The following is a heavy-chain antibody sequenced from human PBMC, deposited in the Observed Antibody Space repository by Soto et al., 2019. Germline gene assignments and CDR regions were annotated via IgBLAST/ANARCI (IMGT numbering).Heavy chain of an antibody. J-gene: IGHJ4*02. Sequence: GGSLRLSCAASGFTFSNAWMHWVRQAPGKGLVWVSRINSDGSSTSYADSVKGRFTISRDNAKNTLYLQMNSLRAEDTAVYYCAIRASYYDSSGYFDYWGQGTLVTVSS. CDR1: GFTFSNAW. V-gene: IGHV3-74*01. D-gene: IGHD3-22*01. CDR3: AIRASYYDSSGYFDY. CDR2: INSDGSST.